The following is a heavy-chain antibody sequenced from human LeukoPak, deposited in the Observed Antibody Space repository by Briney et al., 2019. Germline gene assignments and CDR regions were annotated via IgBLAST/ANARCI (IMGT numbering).Heavy chain of an antibody. D-gene: IGHD3-3*01. Sequence: GGSLRLSCAASGFTFSSYLMSWVRQAPGKGLEWVANIKQDGSEKYYVDSVKGRFTISRDNAKNSLYLQMNSLRAEDTAVYYCARSTLRFLEWDESYYYMDVWGKGTTVTVSS. CDR1: GFTFSSYL. J-gene: IGHJ6*03. CDR2: IKQDGSEK. V-gene: IGHV3-7*01. CDR3: ARSTLRFLEWDESYYYMDV.